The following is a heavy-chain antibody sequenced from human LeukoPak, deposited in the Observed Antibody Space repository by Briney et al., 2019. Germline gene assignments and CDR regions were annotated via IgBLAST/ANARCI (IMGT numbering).Heavy chain of an antibody. CDR2: ISGSGGST. D-gene: IGHD3-3*01. CDR1: GFTFSSYA. Sequence: GGSLRLSCAASGFTFSSYAMSWVRQAPGKGLEWVSAISGSGGSTYYADSVKGRFTISRGNSKNTLYLQMNSLRAEDTAVYYCAKGDDFWSGYYKGRAFDIWGQGTMVTVSS. CDR3: AKGDDFWSGYYKGRAFDI. J-gene: IGHJ3*02. V-gene: IGHV3-23*01.